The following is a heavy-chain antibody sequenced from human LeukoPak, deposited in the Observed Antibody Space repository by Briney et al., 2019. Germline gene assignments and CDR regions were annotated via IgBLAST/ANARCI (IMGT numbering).Heavy chain of an antibody. Sequence: GASVKVSCKASGHTFTSYGISWVRQAPGQGLEWMGWISAYNGNTNYAQKLQGRVTMTTDTSTSTAYMGLRSLRSDDTAVYYCARDMITFGGVIEGEGYWGQGTLVTVSS. CDR3: ARDMITFGGVIEGEGY. CDR1: GHTFTSYG. D-gene: IGHD3-16*02. J-gene: IGHJ4*02. V-gene: IGHV1-18*01. CDR2: ISAYNGNT.